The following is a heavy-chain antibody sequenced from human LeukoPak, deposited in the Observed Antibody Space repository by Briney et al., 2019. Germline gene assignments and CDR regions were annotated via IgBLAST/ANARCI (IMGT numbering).Heavy chain of an antibody. CDR3: ARGSYGEVTFDY. CDR2: INCDSGNT. Sequence: ASVKVSCKASGYTFTGYWMHWVRQAPGQGLEWVAWINCDSGNTNHAQKLQGRVTMTTDTSTSTVYMELTSLTSDDTAVYYCARGSYGEVTFDYWGQGTLVTVSS. V-gene: IGHV1-18*04. J-gene: IGHJ4*02. CDR1: GYTFTGYW. D-gene: IGHD4-17*01.